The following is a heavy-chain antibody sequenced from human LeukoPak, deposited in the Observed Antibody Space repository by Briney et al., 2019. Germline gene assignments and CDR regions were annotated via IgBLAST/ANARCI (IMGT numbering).Heavy chain of an antibody. J-gene: IGHJ4*02. D-gene: IGHD6-13*01. Sequence: SQTLSLTCTVSGDSISDGDYYWSWIRQPPGKGLEWLGYIYYSGGTYYNPSLKSRLTISVDTSRNQFSLKLSSVTAADTAVYYCARAWTSAGRFDFWGQGTLVPVSS. CDR3: ARAWTSAGRFDF. CDR1: GDSISDGDYY. CDR2: IYYSGGT. V-gene: IGHV4-30-4*01.